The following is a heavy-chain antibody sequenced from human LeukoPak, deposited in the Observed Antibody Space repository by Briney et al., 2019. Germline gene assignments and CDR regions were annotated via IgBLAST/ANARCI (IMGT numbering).Heavy chain of an antibody. D-gene: IGHD2-2*01. Sequence: GGSLRLSCAASGFTFSSYAMSWVRQAPGKGLEWVPAISGSGGSTYYADSVKGRFTISRDNSKNTLYLQMNSLRAEDTAVYYCAKEVVVPAAMNYYSYGMDVWGQGTTVTVSS. CDR2: ISGSGGST. CDR3: AKEVVVPAAMNYYSYGMDV. J-gene: IGHJ6*02. CDR1: GFTFSSYA. V-gene: IGHV3-23*01.